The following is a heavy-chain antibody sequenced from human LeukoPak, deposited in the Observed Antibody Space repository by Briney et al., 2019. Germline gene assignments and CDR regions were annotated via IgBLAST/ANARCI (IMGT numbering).Heavy chain of an antibody. CDR1: GGSISSSSYY. J-gene: IGHJ3*02. Sequence: SEILSLTCTASGGSISSSSYYWGWIRQPPGKGLEWIGSIYYSGSTYYNPSLKSRVTISVDTSKNQFSLKLSSVTAADTAVYYCATMKALSLGDIWGQGTMVTVSS. V-gene: IGHV4-39*01. CDR3: ATMKALSLGDI. CDR2: IYYSGST.